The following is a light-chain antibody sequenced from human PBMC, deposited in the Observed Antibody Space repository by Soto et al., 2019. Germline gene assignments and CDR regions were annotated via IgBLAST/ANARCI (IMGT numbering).Light chain of an antibody. CDR3: QQYGSSPPYA. CDR1: QSVSSSY. J-gene: IGKJ2*01. CDR2: GAS. V-gene: IGKV3-20*01. Sequence: EIVLTQSPGTLSLSPGERATLSCRASQSVSSSYLAWYQQKPGQAPRLLIYGASSRATGIPDRFSGSGSGTDFTLAISRLEPEDCAVYYGQQYGSSPPYAFGQGTKLEIK.